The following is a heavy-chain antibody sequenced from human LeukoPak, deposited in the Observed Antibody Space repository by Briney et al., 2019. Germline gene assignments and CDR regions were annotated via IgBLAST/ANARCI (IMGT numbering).Heavy chain of an antibody. CDR1: GGSISSYY. V-gene: IGHV4-59*08. CDR3: ARSYGSSGYYFF. D-gene: IGHD3-22*01. J-gene: IGHJ4*02. Sequence: SETLSLTCTVSGGSISSYYWSWIRQPAGKGLEWIGNIFHTGSTYYNPSLKSRVTISADTSTNQFSLNLTSVTAADTAMYYCARSYGSSGYYFFWGQGTLVTVSS. CDR2: IFHTGST.